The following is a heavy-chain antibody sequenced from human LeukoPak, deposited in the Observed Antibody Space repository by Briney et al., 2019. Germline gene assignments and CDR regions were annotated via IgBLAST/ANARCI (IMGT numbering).Heavy chain of an antibody. D-gene: IGHD3-3*01. V-gene: IGHV4-39*01. CDR3: ARQEPLYYDFWSGYPGTFDY. CDR2: IYHSGST. J-gene: IGHJ4*02. CDR1: GGSISSSSYY. Sequence: SETLSLTCTVSGGSISSSSYYWGWIRQPPGKGLEWIGSIYHSGSTYYNPSLKSRVTISVDTSKNQFSLKLSSVTAADTAVYYCARQEPLYYDFWSGYPGTFDYWGQGTLVTVSS.